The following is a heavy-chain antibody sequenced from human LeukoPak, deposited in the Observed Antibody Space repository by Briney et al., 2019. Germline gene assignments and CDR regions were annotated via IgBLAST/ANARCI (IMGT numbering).Heavy chain of an antibody. CDR1: GGSISSYY. D-gene: IGHD3-10*01. CDR2: IYYSGST. J-gene: IGHJ3*02. CDR3: AKSNGYGLVDI. Sequence: PSETLSLTCTVSGGSISSYYWSWIRQPPGKGLEWIGYIYYSGSTNYNPSLTSRVTISVDTSKNQFSLKLSSVTAADTAVYYFAKSNGYGLVDIWGQGTMGTV. V-gene: IGHV4-59*01.